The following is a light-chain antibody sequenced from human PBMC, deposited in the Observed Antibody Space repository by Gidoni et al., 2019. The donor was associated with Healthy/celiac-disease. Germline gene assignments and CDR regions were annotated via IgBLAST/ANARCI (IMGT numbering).Light chain of an antibody. V-gene: IGLV6-57*02. J-gene: IGLJ2*01. CDR2: DAN. Sequence: NLMLTQTHSVSEAPGKPVTISCTGSSGSISSNDVQWYQQRPGSAPTTVISDANQRPSGVPDRFSGSIDSSSNSASLPISGLKTEDEADYYCQSYASSNVVFGGGTKLTVL. CDR3: QSYASSNVV. CDR1: SGSISSND.